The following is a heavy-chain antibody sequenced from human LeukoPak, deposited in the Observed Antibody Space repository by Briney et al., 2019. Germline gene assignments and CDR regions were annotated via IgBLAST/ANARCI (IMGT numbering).Heavy chain of an antibody. V-gene: IGHV3-30*02. Sequence: GGSLRLSCAASGFTFDDYGMSWVRQAPGKGLEWVTFIRADGSDKYYRHSVKGRFTISRDNSQNTLYLQMNSLRAEDTAAYYCARDLRVLKRSPLGYYFDYWGQGTLVTVSS. D-gene: IGHD4/OR15-4a*01. CDR3: ARDLRVLKRSPLGYYFDY. J-gene: IGHJ4*02. CDR1: GFTFDDYG. CDR2: IRADGSDK.